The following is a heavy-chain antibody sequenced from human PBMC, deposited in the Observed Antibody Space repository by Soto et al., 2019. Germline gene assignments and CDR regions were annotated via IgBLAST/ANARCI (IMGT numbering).Heavy chain of an antibody. CDR1: GGTFSSYA. CDR2: IIPIFGTA. J-gene: IGHJ4*02. Sequence: QVQLVQSGAEVKKPGSSVKVSCTASGGTFSSYAISWVRQAPGQGLEWMGGIIPIFGTANYAQKFQGRVTITADESTSTAYMELSSLRSEDTAVYYCARLGDGYNLYSYYFDYWGQGTLVTVSS. V-gene: IGHV1-69*01. D-gene: IGHD5-12*01. CDR3: ARLGDGYNLYSYYFDY.